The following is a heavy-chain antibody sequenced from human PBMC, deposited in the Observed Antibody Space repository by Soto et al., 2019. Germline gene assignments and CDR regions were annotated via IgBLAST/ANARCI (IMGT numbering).Heavy chain of an antibody. CDR2: IIPIFGTA. Sequence: SVKVSCKASGGTFSSYAISWVRQAPGQGLEWMGGIIPIFGTANYAQKFQGRVTITADESTSTAYMELSSLRSEDTAVYYCARCTGWGYYYGMDVWGQGSTVTVSS. J-gene: IGHJ6*02. CDR1: GGTFSSYA. CDR3: ARCTGWGYYYGMDV. D-gene: IGHD3-10*02. V-gene: IGHV1-69*13.